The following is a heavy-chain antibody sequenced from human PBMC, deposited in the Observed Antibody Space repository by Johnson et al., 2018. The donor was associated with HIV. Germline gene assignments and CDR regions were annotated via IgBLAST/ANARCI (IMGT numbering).Heavy chain of an antibody. Sequence: MQLVESGGGLIQPGGSLRLSCAASGFTFSSYAMSWVRQAPGKGLEWVSYISSSGSTIYYTDSVKGRFTISRDNSKNTLYLQMNSLRAEDTAVYYCARVGASRFDAFHVWGQGTMVTVSS. D-gene: IGHD3-16*01. J-gene: IGHJ3*01. V-gene: IGHV3-48*01. CDR1: GFTFSSYA. CDR2: ISSSGSTI. CDR3: ARVGASRFDAFHV.